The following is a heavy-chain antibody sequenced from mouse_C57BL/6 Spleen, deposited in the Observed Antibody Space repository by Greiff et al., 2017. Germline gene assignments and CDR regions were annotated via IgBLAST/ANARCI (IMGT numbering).Heavy chain of an antibody. Sequence: EVKLMESGGGLVKPGGSLTLSCAASGFTFSDYGMHWVRQAPEKGLEWVAYISSGSSTIYYADTVKGRFTISRDNAKHTLFLQMSSLRSEDTAMYYCAKDYPYYATDYWGQGTSVTVSS. CDR2: ISSGSSTI. CDR1: GFTFSDYG. V-gene: IGHV5-17*01. J-gene: IGHJ4*01. D-gene: IGHD2-4*01. CDR3: AKDYPYYATDY.